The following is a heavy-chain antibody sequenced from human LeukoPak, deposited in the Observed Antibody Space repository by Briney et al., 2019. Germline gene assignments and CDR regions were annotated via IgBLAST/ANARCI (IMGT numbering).Heavy chain of an antibody. CDR3: ARERYCSSTSCSYYYYYMDV. CDR2: ISSNGGST. Sequence: GGSLRLSCAASGFTFSSYATHWVRQAPGKGLEYVSAISSNGGSTYYANSVKGRFTISRDNSKNTLYLQMGSLRAEDMAVYYCARERYCSSTSCSYYYYYMDVWGKGTTVTVSS. D-gene: IGHD2-2*01. CDR1: GFTFSSYA. V-gene: IGHV3-64*01. J-gene: IGHJ6*03.